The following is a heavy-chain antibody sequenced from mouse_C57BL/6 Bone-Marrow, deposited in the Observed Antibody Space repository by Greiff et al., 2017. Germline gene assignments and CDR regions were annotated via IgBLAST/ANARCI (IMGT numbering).Heavy chain of an antibody. CDR1: GFNINDYY. D-gene: IGHD1-1*01. CDR2: IDPEDGDT. Sequence: EAKLLESGAELVRPGASVKLSCTASGFNINDYYMHWVKQRPEQGLEWIGRIDPEDGDTEYAPKFQGKATMTADTSSNTAYLQLSSLTSEDTAVYSCTPFYYYGSSWGQGTTLTVSA. CDR3: TPFYYYGSS. V-gene: IGHV14-1*01. J-gene: IGHJ2*01.